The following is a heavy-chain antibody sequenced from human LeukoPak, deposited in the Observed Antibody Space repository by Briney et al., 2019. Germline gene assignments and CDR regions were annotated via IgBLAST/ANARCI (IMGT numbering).Heavy chain of an antibody. V-gene: IGHV3-48*03. J-gene: IGHJ4*02. D-gene: IGHD1-1*01. CDR2: ISISGRTI. CDR3: TRGGSVTTGPIDH. CDR1: GFLFVTYE. Sequence: RRGSLRLSCAASGFLFVTYEMTWVRQTPGGGLGWIAYISISGRTINYADSSRARSTYPRDNARTYLSLDMNSLRAEDTAFYFCTRGGSVTTGPIDHWGQGTLVTVPS.